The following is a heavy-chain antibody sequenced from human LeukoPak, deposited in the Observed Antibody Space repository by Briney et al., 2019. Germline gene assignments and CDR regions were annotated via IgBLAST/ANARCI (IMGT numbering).Heavy chain of an antibody. CDR2: ISSSSSYI. J-gene: IGHJ4*02. V-gene: IGHV3-21*01. D-gene: IGHD2-21*02. CDR3: ARFRTWGDKAFDY. Sequence: GGSLRLSCAASGFTFSSYSMNWVRQAPGKGLEWVSSISSSSSYIYYADSVKGRFTISRDSAKNSLYLQMNSLRAEDTAVYYCARFRTWGDKAFDYWGQGTLVTVSS. CDR1: GFTFSSYS.